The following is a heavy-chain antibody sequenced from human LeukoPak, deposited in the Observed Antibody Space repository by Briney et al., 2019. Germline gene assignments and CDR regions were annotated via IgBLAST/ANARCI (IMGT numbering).Heavy chain of an antibody. J-gene: IGHJ5*02. CDR1: GYTFTGHY. Sequence: ASVKVSCKASGYTFTGHYIHWIRHVPGQGLEWMGWMNPDSGGTNYAHKFQGRVTMTRDTSTNTASMDHNRIGSDYTADHYCARELIADNTAFFRAEWFDPCGQGPLVPVSS. CDR3: ARELIADNTAFFRAEWFDP. CDR2: MNPDSGGT. V-gene: IGHV1-2*07. D-gene: IGHD1-1*01.